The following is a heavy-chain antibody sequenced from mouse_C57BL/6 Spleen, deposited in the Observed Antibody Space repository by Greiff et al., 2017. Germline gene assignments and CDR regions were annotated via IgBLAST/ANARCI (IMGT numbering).Heavy chain of an antibody. J-gene: IGHJ1*03. Sequence: DVKLVESGGGLVQPGGSLSLSCAASGFTFTDYYMSWVRQPPGKALEWLGFISNKANGYTTEYSASVKGRLTISRDNSQRILYLQMNALRAEDSATYYCARLYGNYVWYFDVWGTGTTVTVSS. CDR2: ISNKANGYTT. V-gene: IGHV7-3*01. CDR3: ARLYGNYVWYFDV. D-gene: IGHD2-1*01. CDR1: GFTFTDYY.